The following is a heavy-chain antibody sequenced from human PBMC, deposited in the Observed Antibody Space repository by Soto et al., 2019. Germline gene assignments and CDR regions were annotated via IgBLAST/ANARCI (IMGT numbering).Heavy chain of an antibody. D-gene: IGHD5-12*01. V-gene: IGHV5-51*01. CDR3: ARRDKWHDFEY. CDR2: ISPGDSDT. J-gene: IGHJ4*02. CDR1: GYDFASFW. Sequence: PGQSLKISTKGFGYDFASFWIAWVRQMPGKGLEWMGMISPGDSDTKYSPSFQGRVTISADRSTSTAYLHWGSLTASDTAMYFYARRDKWHDFEYWRQGSLVTVSS.